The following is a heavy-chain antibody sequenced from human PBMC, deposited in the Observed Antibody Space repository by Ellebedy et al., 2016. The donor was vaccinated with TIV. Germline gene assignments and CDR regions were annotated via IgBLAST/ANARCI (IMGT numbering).Heavy chain of an antibody. CDR2: ISSSNSTI. CDR3: ARVRQSLHGYGMDV. CDR1: GFTFSSYN. J-gene: IGHJ6*02. V-gene: IGHV3-48*01. Sequence: GESLKISCAASGFTFSSYNFNWVRQAPGKGLEWVSYISSSNSTIYSADSVKGRFTISRDNAKNSLYLQMNSLRAEDTAVYYCARVRQSLHGYGMDVWGQGTTVTVSS. D-gene: IGHD6-19*01.